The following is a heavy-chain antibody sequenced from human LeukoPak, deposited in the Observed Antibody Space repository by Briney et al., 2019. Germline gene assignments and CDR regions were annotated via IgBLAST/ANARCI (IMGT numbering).Heavy chain of an antibody. V-gene: IGHV4-61*02. Sequence: SETLSLTCTVSGGSISSGSYYWSWIRQPAGKGLEWIGRIYTSGSTNYNPSLTSRVTISVDTSKNQFSLKLSSVTAADTAVYYCARFETNDYGTSQNWFDPWGQGTLVTVSS. CDR1: GGSISSGSYY. CDR2: IYTSGST. J-gene: IGHJ5*02. D-gene: IGHD4-17*01. CDR3: ARFETNDYGTSQNWFDP.